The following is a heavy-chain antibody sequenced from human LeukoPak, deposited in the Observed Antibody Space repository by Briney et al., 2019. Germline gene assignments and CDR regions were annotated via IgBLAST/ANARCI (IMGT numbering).Heavy chain of an antibody. J-gene: IGHJ4*02. V-gene: IGHV3-48*03. D-gene: IGHD5-24*01. CDR2: ISSSGSTI. CDR3: AREEKYYFDY. CDR1: GFTFSSYE. Sequence: GGSLRLSCAASGFTFSSYEMNWVRQAPGKGLEWVSYISSSGSTIYYADSVKGRFTISRDNAKNSLYLQMNSLRAEDTAVYYCAREEKYYFDYWGQGTLVTVSS.